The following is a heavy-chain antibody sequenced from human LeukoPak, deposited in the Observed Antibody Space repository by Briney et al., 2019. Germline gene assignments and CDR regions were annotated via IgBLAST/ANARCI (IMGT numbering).Heavy chain of an antibody. J-gene: IGHJ5*02. V-gene: IGHV1-2*02. CDR1: GYTFTGYY. CDR3: ARVRGSSGRYWFDP. CDR2: IHPYSGGT. D-gene: IGHD6-19*01. Sequence: ASVKVSCKASGYTFTGYYMHWVRQAPGQGLEWMGWIHPYSGGTSYAQKFQGRVTMTRDTSISTAYMDLSRLRFDDTAVYYCARVRGSSGRYWFDPWGQGTLVTVSS.